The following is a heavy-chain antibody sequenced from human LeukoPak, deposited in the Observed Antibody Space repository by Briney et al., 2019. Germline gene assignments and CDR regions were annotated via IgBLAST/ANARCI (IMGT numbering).Heavy chain of an antibody. Sequence: GGSLRLSCAASGFTFSNYAMHWVRQAPGKGLEWVAVISYDGSNKNYGDSVKGRFTISRDNSKKTLYLQMNSLGAEDTAVYYCARGLFRFCSSGSCLSPFDYWGQGTLVTVSS. V-gene: IGHV3-30*04. CDR3: ARGLFRFCSSGSCLSPFDY. J-gene: IGHJ4*02. CDR2: ISYDGSNK. CDR1: GFTFSNYA. D-gene: IGHD2-15*01.